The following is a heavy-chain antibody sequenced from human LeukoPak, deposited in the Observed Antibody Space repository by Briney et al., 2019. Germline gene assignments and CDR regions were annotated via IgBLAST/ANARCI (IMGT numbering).Heavy chain of an antibody. J-gene: IGHJ5*02. V-gene: IGHV4-30-4*08. Sequence: SETLSLTCTVSGGSISSGDYYWSWIRQPPGKGLEWIGYIYYSGSTYYNPSLKSRVTISVDTSKNQFSLKLSSVTAADTAVYYCARDGSYCYDSSGYSLGWFDPWGQGTLVTVSS. D-gene: IGHD3-22*01. CDR3: ARDGSYCYDSSGYSLGWFDP. CDR2: IYYSGST. CDR1: GGSISSGDYY.